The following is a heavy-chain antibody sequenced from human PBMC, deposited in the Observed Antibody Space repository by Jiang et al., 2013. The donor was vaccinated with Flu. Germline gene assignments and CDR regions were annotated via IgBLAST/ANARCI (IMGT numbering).Heavy chain of an antibody. V-gene: IGHV4-59*11. CDR3: ASSSGWPFGYYYMDV. CDR2: IYYSGST. J-gene: IGHJ6*03. D-gene: IGHD6-19*01. CDR1: GGSISSHY. Sequence: GPGLVKPSETLSLTCTVSGGSISSHYWSWIRQPPGKGLEWIGYIYYSGSTNYNPSLKSRVTISVDTSKNQFSLKLSSVTAADTAVYYCASSSGWPFGYYYMDV.